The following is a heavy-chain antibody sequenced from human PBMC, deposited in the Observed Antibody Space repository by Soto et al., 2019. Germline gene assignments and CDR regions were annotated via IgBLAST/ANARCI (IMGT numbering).Heavy chain of an antibody. CDR2: INPNTGGT. CDR1: GYTFSAYW. V-gene: IGHV1-2*02. Sequence: ASVKVSCKASGYTFSAYWLHWVRQAPGQGLEWMGYINPNTGGTNYAQIFQGRATLTRDTSISTAYMDLSSLRSDDTAVYYCARTSTRGYSGYDLDFWGQGTLVTVSS. CDR3: ARTSTRGYSGYDLDF. D-gene: IGHD5-12*01. J-gene: IGHJ4*02.